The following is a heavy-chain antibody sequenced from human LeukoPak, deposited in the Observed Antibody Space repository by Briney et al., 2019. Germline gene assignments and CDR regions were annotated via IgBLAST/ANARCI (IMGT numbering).Heavy chain of an antibody. V-gene: IGHV4-61*02. CDR1: GDSISSGSYY. D-gene: IGHD2-2*01. Sequence: KASETLSLTCTVSGDSISSGSYYWSWIRQPAGKGVEWIGRVHTSGSNNYNPSLKSRITMSVDTSKNQFSLKLYSVTAADTAVYYCARVLPPAANRAPYYFDYWGQGTLVTVSS. CDR2: VHTSGSN. J-gene: IGHJ4*02. CDR3: ARVLPPAANRAPYYFDY.